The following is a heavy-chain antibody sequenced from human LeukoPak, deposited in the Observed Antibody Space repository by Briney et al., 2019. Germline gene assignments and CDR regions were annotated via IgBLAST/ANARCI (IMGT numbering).Heavy chain of an antibody. Sequence: SETLSLTCTVAGGSISSFYWSWIRQPAGKGLEWIGRIFTSGSTNYNPSLKSRVTMSVDTSKNQFSLKVNSVTAADTAVYYCARARYGSGSYHYMDVWGKGTTVTISS. CDR1: GGSISSFY. V-gene: IGHV4-4*07. CDR2: IFTSGST. J-gene: IGHJ6*03. D-gene: IGHD3-10*01. CDR3: ARARYGSGSYHYMDV.